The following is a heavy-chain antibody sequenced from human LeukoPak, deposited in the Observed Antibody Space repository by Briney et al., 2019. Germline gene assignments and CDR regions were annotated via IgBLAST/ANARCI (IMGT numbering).Heavy chain of an antibody. D-gene: IGHD3-16*01. CDR2: ISSVGSTT. J-gene: IGHJ4*02. Sequence: GGSLRLSCAASGFTFSAYWMHWVRQVPGKGLVWVSHISSVGSTTTYAGSVKGRFTISRDNARNTLFLQMKSLRAEDTAVYYCVRDLGGLPVVYWGQGSLVTVSS. V-gene: IGHV3-74*01. CDR1: GFTFSAYW. CDR3: VRDLGGLPVVY.